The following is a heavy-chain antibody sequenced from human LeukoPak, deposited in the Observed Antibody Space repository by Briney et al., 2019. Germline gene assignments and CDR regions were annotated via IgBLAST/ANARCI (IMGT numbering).Heavy chain of an antibody. Sequence: PGGSLRLSCAASGFTFYSYGMHWVRQAPGKGLEWVANIKQDGSDKYYMDSVKGRFTISRDNAKNSLYLQMNSPRTEDTAVYYCAKDSGWFRFDYWGQGTLVTVSS. CDR2: IKQDGSDK. V-gene: IGHV3-7*03. D-gene: IGHD6-13*01. CDR3: AKDSGWFRFDY. CDR1: GFTFYSYG. J-gene: IGHJ4*02.